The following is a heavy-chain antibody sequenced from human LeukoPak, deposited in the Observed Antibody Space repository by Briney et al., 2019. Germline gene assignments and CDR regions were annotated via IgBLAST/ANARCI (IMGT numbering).Heavy chain of an antibody. CDR1: GFTFSRYW. D-gene: IGHD3-9*01. CDR3: TKDYCGKFCSAV. Sequence: GGSLRLSCVGSGFTFSRYWLNWVRQAPGKGLEWVSTITNSGGSTYYVDSVKGRFTISRDNSKNTLYLQMNSLRAEDTAKYYCTKDYCGKFCSAVWGQGTTVTVSS. CDR2: ITNSGGST. J-gene: IGHJ6*02. V-gene: IGHV3-23*01.